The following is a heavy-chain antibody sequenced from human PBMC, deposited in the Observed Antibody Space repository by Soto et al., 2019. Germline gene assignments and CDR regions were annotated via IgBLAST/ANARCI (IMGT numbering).Heavy chain of an antibody. D-gene: IGHD3-22*01. CDR3: ARHKRNYYDSSGFYYGMDV. V-gene: IGHV5-51*01. Sequence: PGESLKISCKGSGYSFTSYWIGWVRQMPGKGLEWMGIIYPGDSDTRYSASFQGQVTISADKSISTAYLQWSSLKASDTAMYYCARHKRNYYDSSGFYYGMDVWGQGTTVTVSS. J-gene: IGHJ6*02. CDR1: GYSFTSYW. CDR2: IYPGDSDT.